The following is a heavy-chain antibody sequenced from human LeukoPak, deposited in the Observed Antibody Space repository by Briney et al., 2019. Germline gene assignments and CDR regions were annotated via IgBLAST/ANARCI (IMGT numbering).Heavy chain of an antibody. J-gene: IGHJ4*02. D-gene: IGHD4-17*01. CDR2: IYTSGST. CDR3: ARGPMNTVTTGVYLDY. CDR1: GGSISCYY. Sequence: SETLSLTCSVSGGSISCYYWSWIRQPAGKGVEWIGRIYTSGSTNYNPSLQSQVTMSVDTSKNQFSLKLSSVTAADTAVSFCARGPMNTVTTGVYLDYWGQGTLVTVSS. V-gene: IGHV4-4*07.